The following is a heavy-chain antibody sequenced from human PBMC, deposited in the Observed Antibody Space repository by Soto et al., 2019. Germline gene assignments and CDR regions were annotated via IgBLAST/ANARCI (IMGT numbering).Heavy chain of an antibody. CDR1: GFTFSSYG. CDR3: AKDLTYFNSVPAAPAGTDS. V-gene: IGHV3-30*18. CDR2: ISYDGSNK. D-gene: IGHD2-2*01. Sequence: QVQLVESGGGVVQPGRSLRLSCAASGFTFSSYGMHWVRQAPGKGLEWVAVISYDGSNKYYADSVKGRFTISRDNSKNTLYLQMNSLRAEDTAVYYCAKDLTYFNSVPAAPAGTDSWGQGTLVTVSS. J-gene: IGHJ4*02.